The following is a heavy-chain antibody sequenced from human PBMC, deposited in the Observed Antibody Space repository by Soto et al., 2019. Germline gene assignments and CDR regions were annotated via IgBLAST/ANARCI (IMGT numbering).Heavy chain of an antibody. J-gene: IGHJ3*02. CDR2: ITPSGGST. D-gene: IGHD3-3*01. CDR1: GYTFTSYY. V-gene: IGHV1-46*03. Sequence: ASVKFSCKASGYTFTSYYMHWVRQAPGQGLEWMGIITPSGGSTSYAQKFQGRVTMTRDTSTSTVYVELSSLRSEDTAVYYCARVSGSGAFDIWGQGTMVTVSS. CDR3: ARVSGSGAFDI.